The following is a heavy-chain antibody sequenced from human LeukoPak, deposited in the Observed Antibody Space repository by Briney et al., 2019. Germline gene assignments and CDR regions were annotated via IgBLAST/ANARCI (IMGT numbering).Heavy chain of an antibody. D-gene: IGHD3-22*01. CDR1: GFTFSNYG. Sequence: PGGSLRLSCAASGFTFSNYGMHWVRQAPGKGLEWVSIISYDGSNEYYADSVKGRFTISRDNSKNTVSLQMNSLRAEDTAVYSCAKGHYYDSNGAYSYPEYWGQGTLVTVSS. V-gene: IGHV3-30*18. CDR2: ISYDGSNE. CDR3: AKGHYYDSNGAYSYPEY. J-gene: IGHJ4*02.